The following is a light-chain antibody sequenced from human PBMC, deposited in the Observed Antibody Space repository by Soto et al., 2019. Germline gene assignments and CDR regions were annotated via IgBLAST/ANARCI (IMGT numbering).Light chain of an antibody. V-gene: IGKV3-20*01. J-gene: IGKJ1*01. CDR3: QQYGTSPTWT. Sequence: EIVLTQSPGTLSLSPGERATLSCRASQSVSSNYLAWYQQKPGQAPRLLIYDASSRATGIPDRFSGSGSGTDFTLTISRLEPEDFAVYYCQQYGTSPTWTFGQGIKVEIK. CDR1: QSVSSNY. CDR2: DAS.